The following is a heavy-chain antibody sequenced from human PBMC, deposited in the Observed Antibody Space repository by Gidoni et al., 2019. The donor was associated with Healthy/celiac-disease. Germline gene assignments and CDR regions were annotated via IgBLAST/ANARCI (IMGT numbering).Heavy chain of an antibody. V-gene: IGHV3-74*01. CDR1: GFTFSSYW. CDR3: ARDMWELQGGAFDI. J-gene: IGHJ3*02. Sequence: EVQLVESGGGLVQPGGSLRLSCAASGFTFSSYWMHWVRQAPGKGLVWVSHINSDGSSTSYADSVKGRFTISRDNAKNTLYLQMNSLRAEDTAVYYCARDMWELQGGAFDIWGQGTMVTVSS. D-gene: IGHD1-26*01. CDR2: INSDGSST.